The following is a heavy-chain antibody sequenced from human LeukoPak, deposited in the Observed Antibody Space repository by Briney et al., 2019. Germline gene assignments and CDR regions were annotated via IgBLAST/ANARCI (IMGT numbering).Heavy chain of an antibody. CDR2: INHSGST. D-gene: IGHD5-12*01. Sequence: PSETLSLTCAVYGGSFSGYYWSWIRQPPGKGLEWIGEINHSGSTNYNPSLRSRITISVDTSKDQFSLRLSSVTAADTAVYYCARDDSGYGKNHYWGQGILVTVSS. CDR3: ARDDSGYGKNHY. J-gene: IGHJ4*02. CDR1: GGSFSGYY. V-gene: IGHV4-34*01.